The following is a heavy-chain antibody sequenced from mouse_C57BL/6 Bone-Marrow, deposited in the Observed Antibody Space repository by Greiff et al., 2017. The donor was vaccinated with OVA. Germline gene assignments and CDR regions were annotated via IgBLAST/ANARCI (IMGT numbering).Heavy chain of an antibody. Sequence: EVKLMESGPVLVKPGASVKMSCKASGYTFTDYYMNWVKQSHGKSLEWIGVINPYNGGTSYNQKFKGKATLTVDKSSSTAYMELNSLTSEDSAVYYCARRPRYFDVWGTGTTVTVSS. CDR1: GYTFTDYY. CDR2: INPYNGGT. J-gene: IGHJ1*03. V-gene: IGHV1-19*01. CDR3: ARRPRYFDV.